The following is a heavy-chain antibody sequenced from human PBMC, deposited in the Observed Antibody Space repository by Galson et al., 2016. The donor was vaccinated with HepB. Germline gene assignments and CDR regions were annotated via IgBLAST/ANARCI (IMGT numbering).Heavy chain of an antibody. V-gene: IGHV4-61*01. J-gene: IGHJ4*02. CDR1: GGSVISDNYY. D-gene: IGHD1-26*01. CDR2: IQYSGNT. CDR3: ARDQNGSYLAY. Sequence: ETLSLPCTVSGGSVISDNYYWSWIRPPPGQGLAWIGFIQYSGNTNCNPSLRGRVTISIDTSKNQFSLKVNSVTAADTAVYYCARDQNGSYLAYWGLGALVAVSS.